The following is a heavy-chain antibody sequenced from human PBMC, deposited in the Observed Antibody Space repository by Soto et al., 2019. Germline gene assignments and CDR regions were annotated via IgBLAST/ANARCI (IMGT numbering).Heavy chain of an antibody. CDR2: ISGSGGST. CDR1: GFTFSSYA. D-gene: IGHD3-3*01. V-gene: IGHV3-23*01. Sequence: PGGSLRLSCAASGFTFSSYAMSWVRQAPGKGLEWVSAISGSGGSTYYADSVKGRFTISRDNSKNTLYLQMNSLRAEDTAVYYCASVEYDFWSGYPGYYYMDVWGKGTTVTV. J-gene: IGHJ6*03. CDR3: ASVEYDFWSGYPGYYYMDV.